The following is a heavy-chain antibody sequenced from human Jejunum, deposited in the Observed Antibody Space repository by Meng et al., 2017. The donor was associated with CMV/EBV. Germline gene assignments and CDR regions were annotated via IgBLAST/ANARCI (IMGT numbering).Heavy chain of an antibody. J-gene: IGHJ4*02. CDR1: GGSSSSSNW. D-gene: IGHD6-13*01. CDR2: IYHSGST. Sequence: AVSGGSSSSSNWWSWVRQPPGKGLEWIGEIYHSGSTNYNPSLKSRVTISVDKSKNQFSLKLSSVTAADTAVYYCARIRDSSSWYWGYWGQGTLVTVSS. CDR3: ARIRDSSSWYWGY. V-gene: IGHV4-4*02.